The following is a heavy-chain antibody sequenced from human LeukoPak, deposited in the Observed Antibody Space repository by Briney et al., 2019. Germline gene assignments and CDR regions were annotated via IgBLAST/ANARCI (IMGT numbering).Heavy chain of an antibody. CDR1: GFTFSSYA. CDR3: AKAPPGDNPYWHFDL. Sequence: PGGSLRLSCVASGFTFSSYAMSWVRQAPGKGLEWVSAISGSGGSTYYADSVKGRFAISRDNSKNTLYLQMNSLRAEDTAVYYCAKAPPGDNPYWHFDLWGRGTLVTVSS. CDR2: ISGSGGST. J-gene: IGHJ2*01. D-gene: IGHD4-17*01. V-gene: IGHV3-23*01.